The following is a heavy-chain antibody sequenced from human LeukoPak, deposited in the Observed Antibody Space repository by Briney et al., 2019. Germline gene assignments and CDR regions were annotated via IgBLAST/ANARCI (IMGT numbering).Heavy chain of an antibody. J-gene: IGHJ4*02. CDR1: GFTFSSYS. V-gene: IGHV3-7*01. CDR3: ARGDYLAY. D-gene: IGHD4-17*01. CDR2: IKQDGSEK. Sequence: GGSLRLSCAASGFTFSSYSMNWVRQAPGRGLEWVANIKQDGSEKNYVDSVKGRFTISRDNARNSLFLQMNSLRAEDTAVYYCARGDYLAYWGQGTLVTVSP.